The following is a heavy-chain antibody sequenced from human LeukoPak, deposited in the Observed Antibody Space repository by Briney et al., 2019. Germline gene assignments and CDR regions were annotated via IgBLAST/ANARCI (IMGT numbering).Heavy chain of an antibody. Sequence: GGSLRLSCAASGFTFSRYWMHWLRQAPGKGLVWVSRISTDGSSTSYADSVKGRFTISRDNGKNTLYLQMNSLRAEDTAVYYCASYLTSIPSGMDVWGQGATVTVSS. V-gene: IGHV3-74*01. CDR2: ISTDGSST. J-gene: IGHJ6*02. CDR1: GFTFSRYW. D-gene: IGHD2/OR15-2a*01. CDR3: ASYLTSIPSGMDV.